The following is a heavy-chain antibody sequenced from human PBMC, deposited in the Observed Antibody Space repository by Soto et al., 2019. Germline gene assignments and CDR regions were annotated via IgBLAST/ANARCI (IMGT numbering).Heavy chain of an antibody. V-gene: IGHV3-23*01. D-gene: IGHD3-10*01. J-gene: IGHJ4*02. CDR3: AKALYGGFTY. CDR1: GFTFSVYA. Sequence: EVRLLEAGGGLVQPGGSLRLSFAASGFTFSVYAMTWVRPAPGKGREWVSGICGSGDSTHYADSVKGRFTVSRANSKSMLYLQTNSLRAEDTAIYYCAKALYGGFTYWGQGTLVTVSS. CDR2: ICGSGDST.